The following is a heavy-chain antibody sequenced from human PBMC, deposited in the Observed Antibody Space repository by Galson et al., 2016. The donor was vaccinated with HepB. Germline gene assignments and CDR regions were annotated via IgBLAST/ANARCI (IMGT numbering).Heavy chain of an antibody. CDR2: IFHSGTT. D-gene: IGHD2-15*01. J-gene: IGHJ4*02. V-gene: IGHV4-4*02. Sequence: SETLSLTCAVSGVSIISSNWWSWVRRPPGKGLEWVGEIFHSGTTNYNPSLKSRVAMSVDTSKNEFSLQMTSVAAADTALSYCVRGDMGVGPYVDDWGQGILVTVSS. CDR3: VRGDMGVGPYVDD. CDR1: GVSIISSNW.